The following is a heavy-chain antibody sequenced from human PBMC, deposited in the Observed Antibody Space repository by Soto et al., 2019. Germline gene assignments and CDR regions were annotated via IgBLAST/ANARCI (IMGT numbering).Heavy chain of an antibody. J-gene: IGHJ4*02. D-gene: IGHD3-10*01. CDR2: IYFSGST. Sequence: QVQLQESGPGLVKPSQTLSLTCTVSGGSISSGGYYWSWIRQHPGKGLEWIGYIYFSGSTYYNPSLKSRVTMSVDTSKNQFSLKLSSVTAADTAVYYCARAQVGSGSDCFDTWGQGTLVTASS. CDR3: ARAQVGSGSDCFDT. CDR1: GGSISSGGYY. V-gene: IGHV4-31*03.